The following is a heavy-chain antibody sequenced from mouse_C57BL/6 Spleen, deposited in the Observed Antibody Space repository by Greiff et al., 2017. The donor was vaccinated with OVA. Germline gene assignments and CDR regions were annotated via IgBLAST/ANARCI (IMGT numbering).Heavy chain of an antibody. CDR1: GYTFTSYW. D-gene: IGHD1-1*01. CDR2: IYPSDSET. V-gene: IGHV1-61*01. CDR3: ARGTTVVGYFDY. Sequence: QVHVKQPGAELVRPGSSVKLSCKASGYTFTSYWMDWVKQRPGQGLEWIGNIYPSDSETHYNQKFKDKATLTVDKSSSTAYMQLSSLTSEDSAVYYCARGTTVVGYFDYWGQGTTLTVSS. J-gene: IGHJ2*01.